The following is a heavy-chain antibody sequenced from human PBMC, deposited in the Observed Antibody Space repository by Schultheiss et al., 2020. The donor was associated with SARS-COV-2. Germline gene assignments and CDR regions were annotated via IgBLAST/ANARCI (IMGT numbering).Heavy chain of an antibody. CDR1: GYSISSGYY. Sequence: SETLSLTCAVSGYSISSGYYWGWIRQPPGKGLEWIGSIYHSGSTNYNPSLKSRVTISVDTSKNQFSLKLSSVTAADTAVYYCARHGSAAIRQGWFDPWGQGTLVTVSS. D-gene: IGHD2-2*01. CDR2: IYHSGST. V-gene: IGHV4-38-2*01. J-gene: IGHJ5*02. CDR3: ARHGSAAIRQGWFDP.